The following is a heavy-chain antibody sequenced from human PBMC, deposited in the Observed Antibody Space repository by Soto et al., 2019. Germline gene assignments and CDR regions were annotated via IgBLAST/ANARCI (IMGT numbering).Heavy chain of an antibody. D-gene: IGHD2-21*01. CDR2: IYHSGST. J-gene: IGHJ5*02. CDR1: GGSISSSNW. Sequence: SETLSLTCAVSGGSISSSNWWSWVRQPPGKGLEWIGEIYHSGSTNYNPSLKSRVTISVEKSKNQFSLKLSSVTAADTAVYYCARDLTTVVIAETKGSYNWFDPWGQGTLVTVSS. CDR3: ARDLTTVVIAETKGSYNWFDP. V-gene: IGHV4-4*02.